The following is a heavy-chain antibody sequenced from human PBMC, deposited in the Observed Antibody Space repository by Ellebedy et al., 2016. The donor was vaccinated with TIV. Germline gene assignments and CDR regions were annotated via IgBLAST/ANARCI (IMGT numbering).Heavy chain of an antibody. CDR3: ATVSYYYDSSGYLMFDP. V-gene: IGHV1-24*01. CDR2: FDPEDGET. J-gene: IGHJ5*02. Sequence: AASVKVSCKVSGYTLTELSMHWVRQAPGKGLEWMGGFDPEDGETIYAQKFQGRVTMTEETSTDTAYMELRSLRSEDTAVYYCATVSYYYDSSGYLMFDPWGQGTLVTVSS. D-gene: IGHD3-22*01. CDR1: GYTLTELS.